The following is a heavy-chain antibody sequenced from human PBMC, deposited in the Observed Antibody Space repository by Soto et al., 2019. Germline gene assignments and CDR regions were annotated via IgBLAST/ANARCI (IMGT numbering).Heavy chain of an antibody. D-gene: IGHD3-16*01. V-gene: IGHV3-33*01. J-gene: IGHJ4*02. CDR1: GFTFSSYG. CDR2: IWYDGSNK. Sequence: GGSLRLSCAASGFTFSSYGMHWVRQAPGKGLEWVAVIWYDGSNKYYADSVMGRFTISRDNSKNTLYLQMNSLRAEDTAVYYCAREGEYIWGSYGNDYWGQGTLVTVSS. CDR3: AREGEYIWGSYGNDY.